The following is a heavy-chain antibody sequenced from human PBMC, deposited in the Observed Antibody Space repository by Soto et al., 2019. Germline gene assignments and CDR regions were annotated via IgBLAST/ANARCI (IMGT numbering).Heavy chain of an antibody. V-gene: IGHV3-23*01. Sequence: PGGSLRLSCAASGFTFSNCAMNWVRQAPGKGLEWVSTISGRGGSTYYADSVKGRFTISRDNSKNILYLQMNSLRAEDTAVYYCAKATMTLVVIRLDSWGQGTLVTVSS. CDR2: ISGRGGST. CDR1: GFTFSNCA. CDR3: AKATMTLVVIRLDS. D-gene: IGHD3-22*01. J-gene: IGHJ4*02.